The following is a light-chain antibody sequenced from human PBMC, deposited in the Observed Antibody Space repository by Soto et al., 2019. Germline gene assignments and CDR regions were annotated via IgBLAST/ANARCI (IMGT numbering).Light chain of an antibody. V-gene: IGLV2-14*01. J-gene: IGLJ1*01. CDR1: ISDVGGYNY. Sequence: QSVLTQPASVSGSPGQSITISCTGTISDVGGYNYVSWFQQHPGKALKLLIYEVSNRPSGLSNRFSGSKSGNTASLTISGLQIEDEADYYCSSYTSSSTLDVFGTGTKVTVL. CDR3: SSYTSSSTLDV. CDR2: EVS.